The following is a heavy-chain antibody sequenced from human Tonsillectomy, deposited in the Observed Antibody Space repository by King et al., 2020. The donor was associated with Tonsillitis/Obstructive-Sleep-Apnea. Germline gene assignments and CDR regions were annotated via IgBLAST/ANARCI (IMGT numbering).Heavy chain of an antibody. CDR2: IYYSGST. D-gene: IGHD1-26*01. Sequence: QLQESGPGLVKPSQTLSLTCTVSGGSISSADYYWSWIRQHPGKGLEWIGYIYYSGSTYYNPSLKSRLTISLDTSKNQFSLELSSVTASDSAVYYLAGGTLGVTQAFDIWGQGTMVTVSS. CDR1: GGSISSADYY. CDR3: AGGTLGVTQAFDI. V-gene: IGHV4-31*03. J-gene: IGHJ3*02.